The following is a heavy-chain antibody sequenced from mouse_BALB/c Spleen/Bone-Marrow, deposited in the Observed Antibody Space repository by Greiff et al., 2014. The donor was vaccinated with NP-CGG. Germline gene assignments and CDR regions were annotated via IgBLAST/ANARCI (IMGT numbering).Heavy chain of an antibody. V-gene: IGHV1-82*01. Sequence: VQLQQSGPELVKPGASVKISCKASGYAFSSSWMNWVKQRPGQGLEWIGRIYPGDGDTKYNGKFKGKATLTADESSSTAYMQLSSLTSVDSAVYFCARSDGYRDMDYWGQGTSVTVSS. CDR2: IYPGDGDT. CDR3: ARSDGYRDMDY. D-gene: IGHD2-3*01. CDR1: GYAFSSSW. J-gene: IGHJ4*01.